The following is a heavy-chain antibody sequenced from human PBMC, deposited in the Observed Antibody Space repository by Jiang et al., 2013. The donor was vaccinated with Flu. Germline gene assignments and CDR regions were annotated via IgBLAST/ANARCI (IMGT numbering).Heavy chain of an antibody. Sequence: GAEVKKPGASVKVSCKTSDDDFNTFDISWVRQAPGQELEWMGWISAGRGNTDYAQKFHDRVTMTRDASTRTAYMELRSLTSDDTAVYFCATDRWAYYDSRGYDSWGQGTLVTVSS. J-gene: IGHJ5*01. D-gene: IGHD3-22*01. CDR3: ATDRWAYYDSRGYDS. V-gene: IGHV1-18*01. CDR1: DDDFNTFD. CDR2: ISAGRGNT.